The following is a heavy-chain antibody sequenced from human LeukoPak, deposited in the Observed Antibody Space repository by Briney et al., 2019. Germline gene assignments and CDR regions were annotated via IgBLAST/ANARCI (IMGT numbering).Heavy chain of an antibody. CDR1: GVASSGNY. Sequence: PSETLSLTCGVYGVASSGNYWSWIRQSPGRGLEWIGEINHSGSTNYNPSLKSRVTISVDTSKNQFSLKLSSVTAADTAVYYCARGWRELSLFGDYYFDYWGQGTLVTVSS. J-gene: IGHJ4*02. CDR3: ARGWRELSLFGDYYFDY. V-gene: IGHV4-34*01. D-gene: IGHD3-16*02. CDR2: INHSGST.